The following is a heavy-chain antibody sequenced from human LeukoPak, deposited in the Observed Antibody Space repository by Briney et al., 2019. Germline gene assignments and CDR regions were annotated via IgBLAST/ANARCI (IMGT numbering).Heavy chain of an antibody. CDR1: GFSFSSHA. V-gene: IGHV3-30*19. CDR3: ARVGRGFGEFRYFDY. J-gene: IGHJ4*02. CDR2: ISYDGSTK. D-gene: IGHD3-10*01. Sequence: AGGSLRLSCAASGFSFSSHAMHWVRQAPGKGLEWVAFISYDGSTKTYADSVKGRFTTSRDISLHLQMNSLRAEDTAVYYCARVGRGFGEFRYFDYWGQGTLVTVSS.